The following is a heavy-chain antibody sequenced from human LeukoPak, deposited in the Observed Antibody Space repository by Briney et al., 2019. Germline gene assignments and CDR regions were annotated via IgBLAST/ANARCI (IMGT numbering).Heavy chain of an antibody. D-gene: IGHD6-6*01. CDR1: GYSISSGYY. CDR3: ARARYSSSPLGY. V-gene: IGHV4-38-2*02. J-gene: IGHJ4*02. Sequence: SETLSLTCTVSGYSISSGYYWGWIRQPPGNGLEWIGSIYHSGSTYYNPSLKSRVTISVDTSKNQFSLKLSSVTAADTAVYYCARARYSSSPLGYWGQGTLVTVSS. CDR2: IYHSGST.